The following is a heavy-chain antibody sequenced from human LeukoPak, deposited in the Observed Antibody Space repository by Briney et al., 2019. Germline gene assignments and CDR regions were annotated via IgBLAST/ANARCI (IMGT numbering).Heavy chain of an antibody. CDR3: ARGARAGYNLEPFDY. D-gene: IGHD5-24*01. CDR2: IYYSGST. V-gene: IGHV4-61*01. J-gene: IGHJ4*02. Sequence: SETLSLTCTVSGGSVSSGSYYWSWIRQPQGKGLEWIGYIYYSGSTKYNPSLKSRVTISVDTSKNQFSLKLSSVTAADTAVYYCARGARAGYNLEPFDYWGQGTLVTVSS. CDR1: GGSVSSGSYY.